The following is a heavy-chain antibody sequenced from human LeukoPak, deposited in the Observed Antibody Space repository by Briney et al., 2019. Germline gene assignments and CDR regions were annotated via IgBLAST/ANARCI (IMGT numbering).Heavy chain of an antibody. V-gene: IGHV4-61*01. Sequence: SETLSLTRTVSGGSVSSDNHYCGWIRLTPAKGLEWIGYVYYSGSTHYSPSLTGRATIDIAPSKNQFSMTLTLLTAAPTAVYYCARTTHPGTNFGPWPYFDYWGRGDLVTVSS. J-gene: IGHJ4*02. CDR2: VYYSGST. CDR1: GGSVSSDNHY. D-gene: IGHD1-1*01. CDR3: ARTTHPGTNFGPWPYFDY.